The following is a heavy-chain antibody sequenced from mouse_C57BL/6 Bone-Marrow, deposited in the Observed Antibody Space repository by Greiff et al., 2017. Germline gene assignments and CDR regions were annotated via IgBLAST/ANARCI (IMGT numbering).Heavy chain of an antibody. CDR2: ISSGGSYT. CDR1: GFTFSSYG. Sequence: EVKVVESGGDLVKPGGSLKLSCAASGFTFSSYGMSWVRQTPDKRLEWVATISSGGSYTYYPDSVKGRFTISRDNAKNTLYLQMSSLKSEDTALYYCARQSYRSYFDYWGQGTTLTVSS. V-gene: IGHV5-6*01. D-gene: IGHD2-12*01. CDR3: ARQSYRSYFDY. J-gene: IGHJ2*01.